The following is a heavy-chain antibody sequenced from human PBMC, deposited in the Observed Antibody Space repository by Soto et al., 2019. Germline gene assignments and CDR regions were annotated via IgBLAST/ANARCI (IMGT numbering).Heavy chain of an antibody. CDR2: IDSSGST. CDR1: GDSISNGDYY. J-gene: IGHJ4*02. D-gene: IGHD3-16*02. Sequence: SETLSLTCTVSGDSISNGDYYWSWIRQPPGRGLEWIGYIDSSGSTYYNPSLKSRLTTSVDMSKNQFSLRLTSVTAADTAVYYCASRYLYWGQGLLVTVSS. CDR3: ASRYLY. V-gene: IGHV4-30-4*01.